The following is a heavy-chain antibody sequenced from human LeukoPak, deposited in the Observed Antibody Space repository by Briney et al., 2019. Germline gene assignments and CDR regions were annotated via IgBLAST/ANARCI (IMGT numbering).Heavy chain of an antibody. Sequence: GSLRLSCAASGFTFSSYWMSWVRQAPGKGLEWVANIKQDGSEKYYVDSVKGRFTISRDNAKNSLYLQMNSLRAEDTAVYYCARGMSYYNIYFDYWGQGTLVTVSS. CDR3: ARGMSYYNIYFDY. D-gene: IGHD1-26*01. CDR2: IKQDGSEK. J-gene: IGHJ4*02. CDR1: GFTFSSYW. V-gene: IGHV3-7*01.